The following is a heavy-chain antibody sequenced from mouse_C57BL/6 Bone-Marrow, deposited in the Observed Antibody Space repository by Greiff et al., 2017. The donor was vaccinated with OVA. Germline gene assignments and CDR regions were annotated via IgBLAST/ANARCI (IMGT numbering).Heavy chain of an antibody. CDR2: IYPRSGNT. J-gene: IGHJ3*01. CDR1: GYTFTSYG. Sequence: QVQLQQSGAELARPGASVKLSCKASGYTFTSYGISWVKQRTGQGLEWIGEIYPRSGNTYYNEKFKGKATLTADKSSSTAYMELSSLTSEDSAVYFCARSHYYGSSHFAYWGQGTLVTVSA. V-gene: IGHV1-81*01. D-gene: IGHD1-1*01. CDR3: ARSHYYGSSHFAY.